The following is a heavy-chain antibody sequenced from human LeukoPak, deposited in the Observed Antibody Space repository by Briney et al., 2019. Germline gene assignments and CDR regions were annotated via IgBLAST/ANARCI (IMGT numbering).Heavy chain of an antibody. CDR1: GYTFTGYY. CDR2: INPNSGGT. D-gene: IGHD6-13*01. Sequence: VASVKVSCKASGYTFTGYYMHWVRQAPGRGLEWMGWINPNSGGTNYAQKFQGRVTMTRDTSISTAYMELSRLRSDDTAVYYCARVVAAAGTLGHYYYYYYMDVWGKGTTVTVSS. CDR3: ARVVAAAGTLGHYYYYYYMDV. J-gene: IGHJ6*03. V-gene: IGHV1-2*02.